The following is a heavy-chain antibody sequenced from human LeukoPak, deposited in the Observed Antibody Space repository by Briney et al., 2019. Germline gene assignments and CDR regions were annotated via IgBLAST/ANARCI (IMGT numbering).Heavy chain of an antibody. V-gene: IGHV4-59*01. Sequence: PSETLSLTCTVSGGSISNYYWSWIRQPPGKGLEYIGFIYHSGSTNYNPSLKSRVTMSVDKSKNQCSLRLTSVTAADMAIYFCARSTQASSTSFDYWGQGTLVTVSS. J-gene: IGHJ4*02. CDR3: ARSTQASSTSFDY. CDR1: GGSISNYY. D-gene: IGHD6-6*01. CDR2: IYHSGST.